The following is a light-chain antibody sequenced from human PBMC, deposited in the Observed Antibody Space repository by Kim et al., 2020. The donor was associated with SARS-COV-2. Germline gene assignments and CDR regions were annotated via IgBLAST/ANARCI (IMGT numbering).Light chain of an antibody. V-gene: IGLV3-19*01. J-gene: IGLJ3*02. CDR2: GKN. CDR3: NSRDSSGNPWV. CDR1: SLRNYY. Sequence: SSELTQDPAVSVALGQTVRITCQGDSLRNYYASWYQQKPRLAPVLVIYGKNNRPSGIPDRFSGSSSGNTASLTITGAQAEDEADYYCNSRDSSGNPWVFG.